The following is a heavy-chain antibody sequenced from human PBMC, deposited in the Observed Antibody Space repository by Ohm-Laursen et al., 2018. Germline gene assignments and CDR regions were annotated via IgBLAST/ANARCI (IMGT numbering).Heavy chain of an antibody. Sequence: SLRLSCTAPGFTFSSYGMHWVRQAPGKGLEWVAVIWYDGSNKYYADSVKGRFTISRDNSKNTLFLQMGSLRVEDTAVYYCAKCMGRSRDGVDYWGQGTLVTVSS. CDR3: AKCMGRSRDGVDY. CDR2: IWYDGSNK. V-gene: IGHV3-33*06. D-gene: IGHD5-24*01. CDR1: GFTFSSYG. J-gene: IGHJ4*02.